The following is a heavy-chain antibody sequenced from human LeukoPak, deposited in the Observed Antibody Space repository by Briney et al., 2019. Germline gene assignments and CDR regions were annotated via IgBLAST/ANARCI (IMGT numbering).Heavy chain of an antibody. CDR1: GFTFSSYA. D-gene: IGHD3-10*01. Sequence: GGSLRLSCAASGFTFSSYAMSWVRQAPGKGLEWVSAISGSGGSTYYADSVKGRFTISRDNSKNTLYLQMNSLRAEDTAVYYCARGSTGFGDLLRGFDPWGQGTLVTVSS. CDR2: ISGSGGST. CDR3: ARGSTGFGDLLRGFDP. V-gene: IGHV3-23*01. J-gene: IGHJ5*02.